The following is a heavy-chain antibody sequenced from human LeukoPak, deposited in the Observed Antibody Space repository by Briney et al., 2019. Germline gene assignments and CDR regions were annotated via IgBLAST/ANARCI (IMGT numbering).Heavy chain of an antibody. CDR2: ISAYNGNT. CDR3: ARSTKILWFGELLYNWFDP. J-gene: IGHJ5*02. CDR1: GDTFTTYG. D-gene: IGHD3-10*01. Sequence: EASVKVSCKASGDTFTTYGISWVRQAPGQGLEWMGWISAYNGNTNYAQKLQGRVTMTTDTSTSTAYMELRSLRSDDTAVYYCARSTKILWFGELLYNWFDPWGQGTLVTVSS. V-gene: IGHV1-18*01.